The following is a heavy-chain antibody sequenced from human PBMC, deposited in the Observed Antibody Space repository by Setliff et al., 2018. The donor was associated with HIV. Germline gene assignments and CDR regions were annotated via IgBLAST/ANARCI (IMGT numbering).Heavy chain of an antibody. CDR3: AGHWYSSSWYHVFDI. D-gene: IGHD6-13*01. CDR2: IYYSGST. Sequence: SETLSLTCTVSGGSISSRSYFWGWIRQPPGKGLEWIGSIYYSGSTYYNPSLKSRVTIYVDTSKNQFSLKLSSVTAADTAAYYCAGHWYSSSWYHVFDIWGQGSRVTVSS. J-gene: IGHJ3*02. CDR1: GGSISSRSYF. V-gene: IGHV4-39*01.